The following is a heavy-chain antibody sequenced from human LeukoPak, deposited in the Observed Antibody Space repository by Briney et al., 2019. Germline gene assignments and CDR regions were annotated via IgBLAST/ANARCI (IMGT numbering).Heavy chain of an antibody. CDR2: ISSSSSYI. Sequence: GGSLRLSCAASGFTFSSYSMNWVRQAPGKGLEWVSSISSSSSYIYYADSVKGRFTISRDNAKNSLYLQMNSLRAEDTAVYYCARRGSGSSGYYYYYYMDVWGKGTTVTVSS. CDR3: ARRGSGSSGYYYYYYMDV. J-gene: IGHJ6*03. CDR1: GFTFSSYS. V-gene: IGHV3-21*01. D-gene: IGHD3-10*01.